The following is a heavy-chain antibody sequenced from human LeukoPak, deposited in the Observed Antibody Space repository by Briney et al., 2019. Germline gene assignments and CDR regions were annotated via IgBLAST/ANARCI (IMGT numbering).Heavy chain of an antibody. V-gene: IGHV3-21*04. CDR3: ARGGNWNDGPPGAYNPYYYYGMDV. Sequence: GGSLRLSCAASGFTFSSYSMNWVRQAPGKGLEWVSSISSSSSYIYYADSVKGRFTISRDNAKNSLYLQMNSLRAEDTAVYYCARGGNWNDGPPGAYNPYYYYGMDVWGQGTTVTVSS. CDR2: ISSSSSYI. D-gene: IGHD1-1*01. J-gene: IGHJ6*02. CDR1: GFTFSSYS.